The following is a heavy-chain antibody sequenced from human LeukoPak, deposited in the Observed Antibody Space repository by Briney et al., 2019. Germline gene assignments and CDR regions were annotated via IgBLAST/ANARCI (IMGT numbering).Heavy chain of an antibody. D-gene: IGHD2-15*01. J-gene: IGHJ4*02. CDR2: VGGNGGAT. CDR3: AKLVGYCSGGSCRAIDY. V-gene: IGHV3-23*01. CDR1: GFTFNTCA. Sequence: GGSLRLSCAASGFTFNTCAMSWVRQAPGKGLEWISTVGGNGGATYYADSVKGRFTISRDNSKNTLYLQMNSLRAEDTAVYYCAKLVGYCSGGSCRAIDYRGQGTLVTVSS.